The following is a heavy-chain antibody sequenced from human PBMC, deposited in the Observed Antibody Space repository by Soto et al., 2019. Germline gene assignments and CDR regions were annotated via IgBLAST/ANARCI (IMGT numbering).Heavy chain of an antibody. CDR2: ISYDGSNK. D-gene: IGHD5-18*01. CDR1: GFTFSSYA. Sequence: QVQLVESGGGVVQPGRSLRLSCAASGFTFSSYAMHWVRQAPGKGLEWVAVISYDGSNKYYADSVKGRFTISRDNSKNTLSLQMNSLRPEDTAVYYCARDPLWGTAMVLWYFDLWGRGTLVTVSS. V-gene: IGHV3-30-3*01. CDR3: ARDPLWGTAMVLWYFDL. J-gene: IGHJ2*01.